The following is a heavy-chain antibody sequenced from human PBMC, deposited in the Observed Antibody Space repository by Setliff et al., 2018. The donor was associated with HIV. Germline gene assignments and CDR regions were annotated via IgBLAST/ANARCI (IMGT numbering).Heavy chain of an antibody. D-gene: IGHD1-26*01. Sequence: LGESLKISCRASGYDVTRYWIGWVRQMPGQALEWIGVIYPGDSDARYSPSFQDQVTMSADKSISTAYLQWSSLKASDTGIYYCARLWGHQGVDYWGQGTLVTVSS. CDR3: ARLWGHQGVDY. CDR2: IYPGDSDA. J-gene: IGHJ4*02. V-gene: IGHV5-51*01. CDR1: GYDVTRYW.